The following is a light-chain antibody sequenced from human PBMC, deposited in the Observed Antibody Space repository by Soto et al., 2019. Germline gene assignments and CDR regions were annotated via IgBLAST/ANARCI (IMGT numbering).Light chain of an antibody. V-gene: IGKV3-15*01. CDR2: GAS. CDR1: QSLNSD. CDR3: QQYNSWPLP. J-gene: IGKJ4*01. Sequence: ETVMTQSPATLSMSPRERATLSCRASQSLNSDLAWYQQKPGQAPMLLIYGASTRATCIPGRFSGSGSGTEFTLTISSLQSEDFAVYYCQQYNSWPLPFGGGTNVDIK.